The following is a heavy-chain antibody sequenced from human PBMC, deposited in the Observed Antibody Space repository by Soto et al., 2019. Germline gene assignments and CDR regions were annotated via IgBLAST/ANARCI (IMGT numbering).Heavy chain of an antibody. CDR2: VSSSGGST. Sequence: EVQLLESGGGLVQPGGSLRLSCAASGFTFSSYAMSWVRQAPGKGLEWVLAVSSSGGSTYYADSVKGRFTISRDNSKNTLYLQMNSLRAEDTAGYYCAKYSTSWRGGQFDYWGQGTLVTVSS. V-gene: IGHV3-23*01. D-gene: IGHD6-13*01. J-gene: IGHJ4*02. CDR3: AKYSTSWRGGQFDY. CDR1: GFTFSSYA.